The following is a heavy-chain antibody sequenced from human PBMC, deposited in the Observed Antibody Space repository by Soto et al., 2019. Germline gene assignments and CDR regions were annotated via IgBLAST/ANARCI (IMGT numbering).Heavy chain of an antibody. D-gene: IGHD6-25*01. V-gene: IGHV4-59*01. J-gene: IGHJ4*02. CDR3: ARSAAEDYLDY. CDR2: ISYSGST. Sequence: SGTLSLTCTISGGSINSYYWNWIRQPPGKGPEWIGFISYSGSTNYNPSPRSRVTISVDTSKTPFSLRLSSLTAGDTAVYYCARSAAEDYLDYWGQGIPVTVSS. CDR1: GGSINSYY.